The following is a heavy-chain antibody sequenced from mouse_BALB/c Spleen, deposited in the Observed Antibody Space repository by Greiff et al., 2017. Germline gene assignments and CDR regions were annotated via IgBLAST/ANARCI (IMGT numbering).Heavy chain of an antibody. J-gene: IGHJ4*01. D-gene: IGHD2-4*01. V-gene: IGHV5-6-4*01. CDR3: TRGDDSHAMDY. CDR1: GFTFSSYT. CDR2: ISSGGSYT. Sequence: EVQLVESGGGLVKPGGSLKLSCAASGFTFSSYTMSWVRQTPEKRLEWVATISSGGSYTYYPDSVKGRFTISRDNAKNTLYLQMSSLKSEDTAMYYCTRGDDSHAMDYWGQGTSVTVSS.